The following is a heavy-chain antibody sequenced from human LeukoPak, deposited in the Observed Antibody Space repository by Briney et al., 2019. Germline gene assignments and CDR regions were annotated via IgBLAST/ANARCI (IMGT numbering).Heavy chain of an antibody. Sequence: SVKVSCKASGGTFSSYAISWVRQAPGQGLERMGGIIPIFGTANYAQKFQGRVTITTDESTSTAYMELSSLRSEDTAVYYCARGRGDPDWYFDLWGRGTLVTVSS. CDR3: ARGRGDPDWYFDL. J-gene: IGHJ2*01. D-gene: IGHD3-10*01. CDR1: GGTFSSYA. V-gene: IGHV1-69*05. CDR2: IIPIFGTA.